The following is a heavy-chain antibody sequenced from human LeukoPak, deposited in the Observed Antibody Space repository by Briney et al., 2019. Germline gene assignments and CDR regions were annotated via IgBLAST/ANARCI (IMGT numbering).Heavy chain of an antibody. J-gene: IGHJ3*02. CDR2: ISSSSSYI. CDR1: GFTFSSYS. D-gene: IGHD6-25*01. CDR3: AKDLGTATDAFDI. Sequence: GGSLRLSCAASGFTFSSYSMNWVRQAPGKGLEWVSSISSSSSYIYYADSVKGRFTISRDNAKNSLYLQMNSLRAEDTAVYYCAKDLGTATDAFDIWGQGTMVTVSS. V-gene: IGHV3-21*01.